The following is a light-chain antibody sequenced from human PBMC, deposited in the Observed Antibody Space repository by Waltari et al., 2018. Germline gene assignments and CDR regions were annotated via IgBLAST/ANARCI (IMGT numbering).Light chain of an antibody. CDR2: EDD. Sequence: NFMLTQPHSVSESPGKTVTISCTRSSGSIASNYGQWYQQRRGSCPTTVIYEDDHRPSGVPVRFSGSSDSSSNSASLTISGLKTEDEADYYCQSYDSSNWVFGGGTKLTVL. CDR1: SGSIASNY. CDR3: QSYDSSNWV. J-gene: IGLJ3*02. V-gene: IGLV6-57*01.